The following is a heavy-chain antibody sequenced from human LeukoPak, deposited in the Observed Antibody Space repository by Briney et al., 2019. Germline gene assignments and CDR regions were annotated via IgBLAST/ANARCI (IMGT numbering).Heavy chain of an antibody. D-gene: IGHD3-10*02. Sequence: ASVRVSCKTSGYTFTDYDITWVRQAPGQGLEWMGRVSPYNGNTYYSQRFQDRVTTTKDTSTGTAYMDLRNLRTDDTAMYYCARNGSVRRVVKDLFEYWGQGTLVAVSS. CDR3: ARNGSVRRVVKDLFEY. V-gene: IGHV1-18*01. J-gene: IGHJ4*02. CDR1: GYTFTDYD. CDR2: VSPYNGNT.